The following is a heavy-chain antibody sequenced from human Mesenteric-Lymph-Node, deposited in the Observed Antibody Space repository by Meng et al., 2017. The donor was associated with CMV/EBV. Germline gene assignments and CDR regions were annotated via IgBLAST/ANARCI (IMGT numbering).Heavy chain of an antibody. CDR3: ARGSIQSYSNYGVDY. V-gene: IGHV1-2*02. D-gene: IGHD4-11*01. J-gene: IGHJ4*02. CDR2: INPSSGGT. Sequence: ASVKVSCKASGYTFIAYYMHWVRQAPGQGLEWMGWINPSSGGTNYAQKFQGRVTMTWDTSISTAYMELSRLRSDDTAVYYCARGSIQSYSNYGVDYWGQGTLVTVSS. CDR1: GYTFIAYY.